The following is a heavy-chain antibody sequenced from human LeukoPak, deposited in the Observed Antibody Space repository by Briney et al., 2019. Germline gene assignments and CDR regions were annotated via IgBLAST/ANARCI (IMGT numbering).Heavy chain of an antibody. CDR2: IKQDGSEK. D-gene: IGHD3-16*01. CDR3: ARDHGVMPSYYYYYYGMDV. CDR1: GFTFSSYW. J-gene: IGHJ6*02. V-gene: IGHV3-7*01. Sequence: GGSLRLSCAASGFTFSSYWMSWVRQAPGKGLEWVANIKQDGSEKYYVDSVKGRFTISRDNAKNSLYLQMNSLRAEDTAVYYCARDHGVMPSYYYYYYGMDVWGQGTTVTVSS.